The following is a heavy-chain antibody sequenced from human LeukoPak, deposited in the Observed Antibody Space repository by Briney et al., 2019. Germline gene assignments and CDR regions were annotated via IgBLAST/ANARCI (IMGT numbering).Heavy chain of an antibody. J-gene: IGHJ5*02. V-gene: IGHV1-69*13. CDR2: IIPIFGTA. D-gene: IGHD6-13*01. Sequence: SVTVSCKASGGTFSSYAISWVRQAPGQGLEWMGGIIPIFGTANYAQKFQGRVTITADESTSTAYMELSSLRSEDTAVYYCARDREQQLSWFDPWGQGTLVTVSS. CDR1: GGTFSSYA. CDR3: ARDREQQLSWFDP.